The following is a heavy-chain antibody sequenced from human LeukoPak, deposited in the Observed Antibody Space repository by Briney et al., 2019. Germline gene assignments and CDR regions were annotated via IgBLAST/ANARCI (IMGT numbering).Heavy chain of an antibody. CDR3: ARDAYSSSGWGYYYGMDV. J-gene: IGHJ6*02. Sequence: ASVKVSCKASGYTFTGYYMHWVRQAPGQGLEWMGWINPNSGGTNYAQKFQGRVTMTRDTSISTAYMELSRLRSDDTAVYYCARDAYSSSGWGYYYGMDVCGQGTTVTVSS. D-gene: IGHD6-13*01. CDR2: INPNSGGT. CDR1: GYTFTGYY. V-gene: IGHV1-2*02.